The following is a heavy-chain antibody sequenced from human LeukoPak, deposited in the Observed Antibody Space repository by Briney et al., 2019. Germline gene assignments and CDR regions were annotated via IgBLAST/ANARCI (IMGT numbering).Heavy chain of an antibody. Sequence: GGSLRLSCAASGFTFSSYGMSWVRQAPGKVLEWVSAISGSGGSTYYADSVKGRFTISRDNSKNTLYLQMNSLRAEDTAVYYCAKVPLWFGELLTSYFDYWGQGTLVTVSS. CDR3: AKVPLWFGELLTSYFDY. V-gene: IGHV3-23*01. CDR2: ISGSGGST. J-gene: IGHJ4*02. D-gene: IGHD3-10*01. CDR1: GFTFSSYG.